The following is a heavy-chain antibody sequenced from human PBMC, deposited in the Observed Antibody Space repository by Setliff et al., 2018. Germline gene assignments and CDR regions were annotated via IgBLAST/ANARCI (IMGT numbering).Heavy chain of an antibody. CDR1: GFTFSSYA. V-gene: IGHV3-23*01. D-gene: IGHD1-20*01. J-gene: IGHJ5*01. Sequence: GGSLRLSCAASGFTFSSYAMSWVRQAPGKGLEWVSAISGSGGSTYYADSVKGRFTISRDNSKNTLYLQMHSLRAEDTAVYYCAKDKYNWSDGGWFDSWGQGTLVTVSS. CDR3: AKDKYNWSDGGWFDS. CDR2: ISGSGGST.